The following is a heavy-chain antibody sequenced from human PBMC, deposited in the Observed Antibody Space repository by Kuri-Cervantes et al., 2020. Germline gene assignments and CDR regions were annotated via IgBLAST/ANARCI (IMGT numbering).Heavy chain of an antibody. CDR2: ISYNGTET. J-gene: IGHJ4*02. Sequence: GESLKISCGGSGFRFTSYSMHWVRQAPGKGLEWVALISYNGTETYYADSVKGRFTIARDNSKNTLYLQMNSLRAEDPAVYYCALRRANWVSSSLDYWGQGTLVTVSS. CDR1: GFRFTSYS. D-gene: IGHD7-27*01. CDR3: ALRRANWVSSSLDY. V-gene: IGHV3-30*14.